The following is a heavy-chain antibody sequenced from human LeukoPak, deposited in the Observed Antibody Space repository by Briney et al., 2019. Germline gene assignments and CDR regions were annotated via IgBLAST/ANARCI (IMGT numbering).Heavy chain of an antibody. CDR3: ARVLGYCSSTSCYTLYYFDY. J-gene: IGHJ4*02. CDR2: IYYSGST. D-gene: IGHD2-2*02. V-gene: IGHV4-59*08. CDR1: GGSISSYY. Sequence: LETLSLTCTVSGGSISSYYWSWIRQPPGKGLEWIGYIYYSGSTYYNPSLKSRVTISVDTSKNQFSLRLSSVTAADTAVYYCARVLGYCSSTSCYTLYYFDYWGQGTLVTVSS.